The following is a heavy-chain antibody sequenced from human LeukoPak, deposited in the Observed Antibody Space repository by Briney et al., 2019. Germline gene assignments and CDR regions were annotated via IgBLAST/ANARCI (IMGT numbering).Heavy chain of an antibody. CDR1: GFTFSSYS. Sequence: GGSLRLSCAASGFTFSSYSMNWVRQAPGKGLEWVSYISSSSSTIYYADSVEGRFTISRDNAKNSLYLQMNSLRAEDTAVYYCARDPVIAVAGTFDYWGQGTLVTVSS. V-gene: IGHV3-48*01. D-gene: IGHD6-19*01. CDR3: ARDPVIAVAGTFDY. J-gene: IGHJ4*02. CDR2: ISSSSSTI.